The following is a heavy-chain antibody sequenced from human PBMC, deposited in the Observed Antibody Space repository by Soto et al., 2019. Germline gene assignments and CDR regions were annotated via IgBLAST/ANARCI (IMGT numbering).Heavy chain of an antibody. CDR2: VSAAGRGT. CDR3: AKDPNGDFVGAFDI. CDR1: GFTFKSYA. J-gene: IGHJ3*02. V-gene: IGHV3-23*01. D-gene: IGHD4-17*01. Sequence: EVQLLESGGGLVQPGGSLRLSCAASGFTFKSYAMRWVRQAPGKGPEWVSGVSAAGRGTYYADSVKGRFTISRDNSKATLYLQMNSLRAEDTALYYCAKDPNGDFVGAFDIWGRGTVVTVSS.